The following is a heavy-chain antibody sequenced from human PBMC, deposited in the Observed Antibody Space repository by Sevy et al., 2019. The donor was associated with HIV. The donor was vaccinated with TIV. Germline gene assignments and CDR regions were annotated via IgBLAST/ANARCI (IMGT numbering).Heavy chain of an antibody. J-gene: IGHJ4*02. V-gene: IGHV4-59*13. CDR3: AIVGLARYFFDS. Sequence: SETLSLTCTVSGGSISSYYWSWIRQPPGKGLEWVGYIYSSGSTNYNPSLKSRVTISVDTSKNQFSLKLSSVTAADTAVYYCAIVGLARYFFDSWGQGNLVTVSS. CDR2: IYSSGST. CDR1: GGSISSYY.